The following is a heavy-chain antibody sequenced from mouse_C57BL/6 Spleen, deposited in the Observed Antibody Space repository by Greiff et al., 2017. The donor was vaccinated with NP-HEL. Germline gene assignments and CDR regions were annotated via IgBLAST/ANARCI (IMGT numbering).Heavy chain of an antibody. D-gene: IGHD4-1*01. J-gene: IGHJ2*01. CDR2: INPGSGGT. CDR1: GYAFTNYL. Sequence: QVQLKESGAELVRPGTSVKVSCKASGYAFTNYLIEWVKQRPGQGLEWIGVINPGSGGTNYNEKFKGKATLTADKSSSTAYMQLSSLTSEDSAVYFCAKTGTGFDYWGQGTTLTVSS. CDR3: AKTGTGFDY. V-gene: IGHV1-54*01.